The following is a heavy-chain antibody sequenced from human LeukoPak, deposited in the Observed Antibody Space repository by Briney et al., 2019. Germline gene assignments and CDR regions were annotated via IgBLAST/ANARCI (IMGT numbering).Heavy chain of an antibody. V-gene: IGHV6-1*01. D-gene: IGHD2-8*02. CDR1: GDSVSSNTGI. CDR3: ARDKVLNGFDI. J-gene: IGHJ3*02. CDR2: TYYRSKWFI. Sequence: SQTLSLTCAISGDSVSSNTGIWNWVRQSPSRGLEWLGKTYYRSKWFIDYALSVKGRMTINPDTSKNQFSLQLNSVTPEDTAVYYCARDKVLNGFDIWGQGTMVTVSS.